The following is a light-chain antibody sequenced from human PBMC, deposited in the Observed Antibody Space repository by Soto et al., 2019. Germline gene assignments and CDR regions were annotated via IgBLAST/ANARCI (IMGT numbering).Light chain of an antibody. V-gene: IGKV3-20*01. J-gene: IGKJ3*01. CDR2: GAS. CDR1: QSVSSSY. CDR3: QQYGSSLFT. Sequence: EIVLTQSPGTLSLTPGERATLSCRASQSVSSSYLAWYQQKPGQAPRLLIYGASSRATRIPDRFSGSGSGTEFTLTISRLEPEDFAVYYCQQYGSSLFTLGPGTKVDI.